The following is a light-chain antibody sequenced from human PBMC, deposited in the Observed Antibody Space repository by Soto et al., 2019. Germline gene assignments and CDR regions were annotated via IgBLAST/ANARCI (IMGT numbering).Light chain of an antibody. CDR1: QIINIW. Sequence: DIQMTQSPSTLSASVGDSVTITCRASQIINIWLAWYQQKPGKAPKLLIYKASSLESGVPSRFGGGGSGTEFTLTISTLQPDDFASYYCQQYNGYPYTFGQGTKLEIK. CDR3: QQYNGYPYT. J-gene: IGKJ2*01. V-gene: IGKV1-5*03. CDR2: KAS.